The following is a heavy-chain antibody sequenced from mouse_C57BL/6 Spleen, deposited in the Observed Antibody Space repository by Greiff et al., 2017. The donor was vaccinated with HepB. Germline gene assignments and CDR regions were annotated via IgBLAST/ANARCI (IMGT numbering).Heavy chain of an antibody. V-gene: IGHV1-64*01. CDR3: ARNWDNAMDY. CDR1: GYTFTSYW. D-gene: IGHD4-1*01. J-gene: IGHJ4*01. Sequence: QVQLQQPGAELVKPGASVKLSCKASGYTFTSYWMHWVKQRPGQGLEWIGMIPPNSGSTNYNEKFKSKATLTVDKSSSTAYMQLSSLTSEDSAVYYCARNWDNAMDYWGQGTSVTVSS. CDR2: IPPNSGST.